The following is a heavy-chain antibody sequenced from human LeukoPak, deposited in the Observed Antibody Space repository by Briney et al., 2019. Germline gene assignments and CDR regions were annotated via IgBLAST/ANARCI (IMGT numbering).Heavy chain of an antibody. CDR3: ARDRLWFGELPERYYYYYGMDV. Sequence: SQTLSLTCAISGYSVSSNSAAWNWIRQSPSRGLEWLGRTYDRPKWYNDYAVSVKSRITINPDTSKNKFSLQLNSVTPEDTAVYYCARDRLWFGELPERYYYYYGMDVWDQGTTVTVSS. CDR1: GYSVSSNSAA. V-gene: IGHV6-1*01. J-gene: IGHJ6*02. CDR2: TYDRPKWYN. D-gene: IGHD3-10*01.